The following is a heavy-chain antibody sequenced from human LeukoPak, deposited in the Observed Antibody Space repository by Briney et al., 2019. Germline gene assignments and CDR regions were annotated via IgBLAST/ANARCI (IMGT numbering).Heavy chain of an antibody. Sequence: PVGSLRLSCAASGFTVSSNYMSWVRQAPGKGLEWVSVIYSGGSTYYADSVKGRFTISRVNSKNTLYLQMNSLRAEDTAVYYCARVIGSSGYYYMDVWGKGPRSPPP. J-gene: IGHJ6*03. V-gene: IGHV3-53*01. CDR1: GFTVSSNY. CDR2: IYSGGST. CDR3: ARVIGSSGYYYMDV. D-gene: IGHD6-6*01.